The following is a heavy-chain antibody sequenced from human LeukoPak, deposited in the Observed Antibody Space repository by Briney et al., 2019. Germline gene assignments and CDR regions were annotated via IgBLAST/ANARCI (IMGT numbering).Heavy chain of an antibody. J-gene: IGHJ4*02. D-gene: IGHD4-17*01. CDR3: VRDSDTYGDHTTRRFDS. V-gene: IGHV3-21*01. Sequence: GGSLRLSCAASGFTFSSYNMNWVRQAPGKGLEWVACISEGSNCIYYADSMKGRFTISRDNAKNSLYLEMNSLRVEDTAVYHCVRDSDTYGDHTTRRFDSWGQGTLVTVSS. CDR2: ISEGSNCI. CDR1: GFTFSSYN.